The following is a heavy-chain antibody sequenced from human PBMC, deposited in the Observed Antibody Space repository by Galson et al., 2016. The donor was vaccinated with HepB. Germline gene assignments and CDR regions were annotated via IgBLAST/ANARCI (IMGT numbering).Heavy chain of an antibody. Sequence: SETLSLTCTVSGGSISSFYWSWIRQPPGKGLEWIVYIYYSGSTNYNPSLKSRVTISVDTSKNQFSLKLSSVTAADTAVYYCARVRRGSSGSPPWFDPGGQGTLVTVSS. CDR3: ARVRRGSSGSPPWFDP. J-gene: IGHJ5*02. CDR1: GGSISSFY. D-gene: IGHD3-22*01. V-gene: IGHV4-59*01. CDR2: IYYSGST.